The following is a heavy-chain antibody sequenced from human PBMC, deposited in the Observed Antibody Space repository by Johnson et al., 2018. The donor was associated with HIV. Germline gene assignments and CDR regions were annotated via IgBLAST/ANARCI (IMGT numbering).Heavy chain of an antibody. CDR3: ARNGLIPAAKGVAFDI. V-gene: IGHV3-33*01. Sequence: VQPVESGGGVVQPGQSLRLSCAASGFTFSNYGMHWVRQALCKGLEWVAFIRFDGSNHYYADSVKGRFTISRDNSKNTLFLQVNSLRAEDTAVYYCARNGLIPAAKGVAFDIWGQGTTVTVSS. J-gene: IGHJ3*02. CDR1: GFTFSNYG. CDR2: IRFDGSNH. D-gene: IGHD2-2*01.